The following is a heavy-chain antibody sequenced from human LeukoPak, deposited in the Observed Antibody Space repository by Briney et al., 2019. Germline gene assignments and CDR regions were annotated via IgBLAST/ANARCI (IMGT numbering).Heavy chain of an antibody. Sequence: PGGSLRLSCAASGFTFSSYSFNWVRQAPGKGLEWVSSVNTISSYIYYADSVKGRFTISRDNVENSVYLQMNSLRAEDSAVYYCARLRRNSDRSGFYYYYDKWGQGTLVTVSS. CDR2: VNTISSYI. V-gene: IGHV3-21*01. CDR3: ARLRRNSDRSGFYYYYDK. J-gene: IGHJ4*02. D-gene: IGHD3-22*01. CDR1: GFTFSSYS.